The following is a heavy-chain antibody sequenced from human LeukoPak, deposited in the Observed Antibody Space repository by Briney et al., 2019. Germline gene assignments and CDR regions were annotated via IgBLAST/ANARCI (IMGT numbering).Heavy chain of an antibody. V-gene: IGHV3-74*01. J-gene: IGHJ4*02. D-gene: IGHD1-26*01. CDR3: ARVGASVGAIDY. CDR1: GFTFSSYW. Sequence: GGSLRLSCAASGFTFSSYWMHWVRQDPGKGLVWVSRIKSDGSITSYADSVKGRFTISRDNAKNTLYLQMNSLRAEDAAVYYCARVGASVGAIDYWGQGTLVTVSS. CDR2: IKSDGSIT.